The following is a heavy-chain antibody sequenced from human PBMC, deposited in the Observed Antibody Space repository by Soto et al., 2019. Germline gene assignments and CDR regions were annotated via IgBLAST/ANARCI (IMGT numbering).Heavy chain of an antibody. J-gene: IGHJ4*02. CDR1: GFSLSTNGVA. V-gene: IGHV2-5*02. CDR3: THTSGHSSTGADN. D-gene: IGHD6-19*01. Sequence: QITLRESGPALVKPAETLTLTCTFSGFSLSTNGVAVGWIRQPPGKALEWLALIFWDDDARYSPSLKSRLTITKDTSKNQVVLIMTNMDPVDTGTYYCTHTSGHSSTGADNWGQGTQVTVSS. CDR2: IFWDDDA.